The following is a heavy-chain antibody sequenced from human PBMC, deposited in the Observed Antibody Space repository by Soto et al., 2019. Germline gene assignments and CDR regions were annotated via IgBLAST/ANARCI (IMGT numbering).Heavy chain of an antibody. J-gene: IGHJ4*02. CDR2: ISGSGGST. V-gene: IGHV3-23*01. Sequence: PVGSLRLSGAASGFTFSSYGMSWVCQAPGKGLEWVSSISGSGGSTYYADSVKGRFTISRDNSKNTLYLQMSSLRAEDTAVYYCANRNDYGSGSYFPFDHWGQGTLVTISS. CDR3: ANRNDYGSGSYFPFDH. D-gene: IGHD3-10*01. CDR1: GFTFSSYG.